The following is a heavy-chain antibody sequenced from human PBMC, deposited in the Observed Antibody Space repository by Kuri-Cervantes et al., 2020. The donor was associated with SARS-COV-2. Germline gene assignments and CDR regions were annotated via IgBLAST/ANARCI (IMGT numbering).Heavy chain of an antibody. CDR3: ARRSGYCSGTSCYFFDY. V-gene: IGHV4-39*07. CDR1: GGSISSSSYY. J-gene: IGHJ4*02. D-gene: IGHD2-2*01. CDR2: IYHSGST. Sequence: GSLRLSCTVSGGSISSSSYYWGWIRQPPGKGLEWIGSIYHSGSTYYNPSLKSRVTISVDTSKNQFSLKLSSVTAADTAVYYCARRSGYCSGTSCYFFDYWGQGTLVTVSS.